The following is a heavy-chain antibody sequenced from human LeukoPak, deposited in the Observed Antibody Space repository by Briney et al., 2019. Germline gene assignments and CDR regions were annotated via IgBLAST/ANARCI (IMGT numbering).Heavy chain of an antibody. J-gene: IGHJ4*02. V-gene: IGHV1-2*02. CDR2: INPNSGGT. Sequence: GASVTVSCKASGYTFTGYYMHWVRQAPGQGLEWMGWINPNSGGTNYAQKFQGRVTMTRDTSISTAYMELSRLRSDDTAVYYCARDRGYCSSTSCPYYFDYWGQGTLVTVSS. CDR1: GYTFTGYY. D-gene: IGHD2-2*01. CDR3: ARDRGYCSSTSCPYYFDY.